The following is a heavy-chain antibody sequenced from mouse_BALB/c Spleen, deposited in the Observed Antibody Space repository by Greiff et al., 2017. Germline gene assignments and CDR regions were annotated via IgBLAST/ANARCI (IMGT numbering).Heavy chain of an antibody. J-gene: IGHJ4*01. CDR3: TRGTVYYYAMDY. V-gene: IGHV1-5*01. Sequence: EVKLVESGTVLARPGASVKMSCKASGYTFTSYWMHWVKQRPGQGLEWIGAIYPGNSDTSYNQKFKGKAKLTAVTSTSTAYMELSSLTNEDSAVYYCTRGTVYYYAMDYWGQGTSVTVSS. D-gene: IGHD4-1*01. CDR2: IYPGNSDT. CDR1: GYTFTSYW.